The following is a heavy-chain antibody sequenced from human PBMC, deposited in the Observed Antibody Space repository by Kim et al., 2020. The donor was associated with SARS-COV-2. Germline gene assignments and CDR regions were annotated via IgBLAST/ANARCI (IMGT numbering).Heavy chain of an antibody. V-gene: IGHV4-31*03. D-gene: IGHD3-22*01. CDR2: IYYSGST. J-gene: IGHJ6*02. CDR3: ARARRYYDSSGPDYYYYGMDV. Sequence: SETLSLTCTVSGGSISSGGYYWSWIRQHPGKGLEWIGYIYYSGSTYYNPSLKSRVTISVDTSKNQFSLKLSSVTAADTAVYYCARARRYYDSSGPDYYYYGMDVWGQGTTVTVSS. CDR1: GGSISSGGYY.